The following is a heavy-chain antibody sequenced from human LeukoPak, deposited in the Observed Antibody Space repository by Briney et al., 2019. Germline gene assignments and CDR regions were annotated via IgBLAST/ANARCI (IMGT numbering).Heavy chain of an antibody. V-gene: IGHV1-2*02. Sequence: ASVKVSCKASGYTFTGYYMHWVRQAPGQGREWMGWINPNSRGTNYAQKFQGRVTMTRDTSISTAYMELSRLRSDHTAVYYCARRGYGDYDWFDPWGQGTLVTVSS. CDR3: ARRGYGDYDWFDP. J-gene: IGHJ5*02. CDR2: INPNSRGT. CDR1: GYTFTGYY. D-gene: IGHD4-17*01.